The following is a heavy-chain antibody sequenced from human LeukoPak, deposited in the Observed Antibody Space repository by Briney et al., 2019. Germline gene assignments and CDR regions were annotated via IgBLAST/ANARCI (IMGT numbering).Heavy chain of an antibody. V-gene: IGHV3-66*01. CDR1: GFTFSSYA. CDR2: IYSGGST. Sequence: GGSLRLSCAASGFTFSSYAMSWVRQAPGKGLEWVSVIYSGGSTYYADSVKGRFTISRDNSKNTLYLQMNSLRAEDTAVYYCARCTDSSGGRAFDIWGQGTMVTVSS. J-gene: IGHJ3*02. D-gene: IGHD6-25*01. CDR3: ARCTDSSGGRAFDI.